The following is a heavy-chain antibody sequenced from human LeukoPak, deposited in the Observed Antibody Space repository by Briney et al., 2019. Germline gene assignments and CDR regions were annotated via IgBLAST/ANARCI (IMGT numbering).Heavy chain of an antibody. CDR2: ISGSGGST. D-gene: IGHD3-10*01. CDR3: GDLGSAGTDH. V-gene: IGHV3-23*01. J-gene: IGHJ4*02. Sequence: GGSLRLSWAASGVTFSSYAMSWVRQAPGKGLEWVSAISGSGGSTYYADSVKGRFTISRDNSKNTLYLQMNSLKTEDTAVYYCGDLGSAGTDHWGQGTLVTVSS. CDR1: GVTFSSYA.